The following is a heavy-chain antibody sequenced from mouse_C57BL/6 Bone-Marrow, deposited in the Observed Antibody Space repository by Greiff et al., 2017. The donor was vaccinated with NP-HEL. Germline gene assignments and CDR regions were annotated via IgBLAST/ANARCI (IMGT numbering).Heavy chain of an antibody. J-gene: IGHJ3*01. CDR1: GFTFSDYY. CDR2: ISNGGGST. D-gene: IGHD4-1*01. CDR3: ANWDPAWFAY. Sequence: DVMLVESGGGLVQPGGSLKLSCAASGFTFSDYYMYWVRQTPEKRLEWVAYISNGGGSTYYPDTVKGRFTISRDNAKNTLYLQMSRLKSEDTAMYYCANWDPAWFAYWGQGTLVTVSA. V-gene: IGHV5-12*01.